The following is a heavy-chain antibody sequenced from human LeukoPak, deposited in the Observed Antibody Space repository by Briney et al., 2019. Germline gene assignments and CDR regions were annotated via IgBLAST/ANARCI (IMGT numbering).Heavy chain of an antibody. D-gene: IGHD6-19*01. CDR2: INPNSGGT. CDR3: ARDKFPSSGWYY. V-gene: IGHV1-2*02. CDR1: GYTFTGYY. Sequence: GASVKVSCKASGYTFTGYYMHWVRQAPGQGLEWMGWINPNSGGTNYAQEFQGRVTMTRDTSISTAYMELSRLRSDDTAVYYCARDKFPSSGWYYWGQGTLVTVSS. J-gene: IGHJ4*02.